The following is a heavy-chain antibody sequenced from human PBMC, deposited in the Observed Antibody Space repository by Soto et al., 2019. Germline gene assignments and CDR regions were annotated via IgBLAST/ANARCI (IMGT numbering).Heavy chain of an antibody. V-gene: IGHV4-30-4*01. CDR3: ARGSGGSISLAYYYYMDV. Sequence: SETLSLTCTVSGGSISSGDYYWSWIRQPPGKGLEWIGYIYYSGSTYYNPSLKSRVTTSVDTSKNQFSLKLSSVTAADTAVYYCARGSGGSISLAYYYYMDVWGKGTTVTVSS. D-gene: IGHD2-15*01. J-gene: IGHJ6*03. CDR2: IYYSGST. CDR1: GGSISSGDYY.